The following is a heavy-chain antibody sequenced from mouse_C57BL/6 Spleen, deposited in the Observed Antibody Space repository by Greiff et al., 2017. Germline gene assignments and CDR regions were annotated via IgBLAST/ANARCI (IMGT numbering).Heavy chain of an antibody. D-gene: IGHD4-1*01. CDR2: IHPNSGST. V-gene: IGHV1-64*01. CDR1: GYTFTSYW. J-gene: IGHJ2*01. Sequence: QVQLQQPGAELVKPGASVKLSCKASGYTFTSYWMHWVKQRPGQGLEWIGMIHPNSGSTNYNEKFKSKATLTVDKSSSTAYMQISSLTSEDSAVYYCARGRTGTFYYFDYWGQGTTLTVSS. CDR3: ARGRTGTFYYFDY.